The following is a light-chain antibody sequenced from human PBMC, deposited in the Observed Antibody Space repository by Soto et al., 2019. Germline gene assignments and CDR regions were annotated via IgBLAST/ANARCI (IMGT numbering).Light chain of an antibody. Sequence: EIVLTQSPGTLSLSPGERATLSCRASQSVSSSDLAWYQQKPGQAPRLLIYGASSRATGIPDRFSGSGSGTDFTLTISRLEPEDFAVYYCQQYGSRTWTFGQGTKVDIK. V-gene: IGKV3-20*01. CDR1: QSVSSSD. J-gene: IGKJ1*01. CDR2: GAS. CDR3: QQYGSRTWT.